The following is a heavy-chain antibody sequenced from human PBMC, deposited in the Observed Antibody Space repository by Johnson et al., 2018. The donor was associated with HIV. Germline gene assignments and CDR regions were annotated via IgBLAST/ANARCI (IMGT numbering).Heavy chain of an antibody. Sequence: QVQLVESGGGLVKPGGSLRLSCAVSGFIFRDYYMSWIRQAPGKGLEWVAVISYDGSEKYYADSVKGRFTISRDNSKNTVILQMNSLRVEDTAVYYCARGGHCGGDCAGAKQALDIWGQGTRVTVSS. V-gene: IGHV3-30*14. J-gene: IGHJ3*02. CDR1: GFIFRDYY. CDR2: ISYDGSEK. CDR3: ARGGHCGGDCAGAKQALDI. D-gene: IGHD2-21*01.